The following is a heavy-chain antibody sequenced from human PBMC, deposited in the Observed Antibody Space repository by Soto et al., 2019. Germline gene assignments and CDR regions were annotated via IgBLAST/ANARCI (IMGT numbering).Heavy chain of an antibody. V-gene: IGHV3-7*01. CDR3: ARGFVAVDTGSWFDS. CDR1: GFTFSSYC. J-gene: IGHJ5*01. D-gene: IGHD3-10*01. Sequence: GGSLRLSCAASGFTFSSYCMSWVRQAPGKGLEWVANIKQDGSEKYYVDSVKGRFTISTDNAKNSLYLQMNSLRAEDTAVDYGARGFVAVDTGSWFDSWGQGTLVTVSS. CDR2: IKQDGSEK.